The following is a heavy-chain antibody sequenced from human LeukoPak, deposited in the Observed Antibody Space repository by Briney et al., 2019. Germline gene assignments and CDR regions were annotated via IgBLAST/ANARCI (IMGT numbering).Heavy chain of an antibody. D-gene: IGHD3-10*01. J-gene: IGHJ3*02. CDR1: GGSISSYY. CDR2: IYYSGST. Sequence: SETLSLTCTVSGGSISSYYWSWIRQPPGKGLEWIGYIYYSGSTNYNPSLKSRVTISVDTSKNQFSLKLSSVTAADTAVYYCARQTGMVRGVISAFDIWGQGTMVTVSS. V-gene: IGHV4-59*01. CDR3: ARQTGMVRGVISAFDI.